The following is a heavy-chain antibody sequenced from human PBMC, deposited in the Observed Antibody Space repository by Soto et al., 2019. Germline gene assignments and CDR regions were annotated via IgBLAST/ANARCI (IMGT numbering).Heavy chain of an antibody. Sequence: PSETLSLTCTVSGGSISSYYWSWIRQPPGKGLEWIGYIYYSGSTNYNPSLKSRVTISVDTSKNQFSLKLSSVTAADTAVYYCARESGPDGYQERFDYWGQGTLVTVSS. CDR3: ARESGPDGYQERFDY. CDR2: IYYSGST. V-gene: IGHV4-59*01. CDR1: GGSISSYY. D-gene: IGHD5-12*01. J-gene: IGHJ4*02.